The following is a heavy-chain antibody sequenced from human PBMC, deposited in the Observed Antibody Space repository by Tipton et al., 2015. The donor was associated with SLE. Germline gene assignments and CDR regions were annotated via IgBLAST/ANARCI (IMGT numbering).Heavy chain of an antibody. CDR3: TANYFDSSGFHYFEY. D-gene: IGHD3-22*01. CDR2: IKSKIDGGTI. J-gene: IGHJ4*02. CDR1: GFTFNNAW. V-gene: IGHV3-15*01. Sequence: SLRLSCVGSGFTFNNAWMTWVRQAPGKGLEWIGRIKSKIDGGTIDYAAPVKGRFTISRDDSTNTVYLQMDSMKTEDTAVYYCTANYFDSSGFHYFEYWGQGKLVTVSS.